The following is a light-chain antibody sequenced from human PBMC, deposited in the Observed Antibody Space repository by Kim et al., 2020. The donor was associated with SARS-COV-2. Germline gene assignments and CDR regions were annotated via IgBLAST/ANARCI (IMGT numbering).Light chain of an antibody. V-gene: IGKV3-20*01. CDR2: DAS. J-gene: IGKJ4*01. CDR1: QGVSNSR. CDR3: QQYGASSLT. Sequence: PGERATLSLRASQGVSNSRLAWYQQKPGQAPRLLIYDASSRATGITDRFSGSGSGTDFTLTISRLEPEDFAVYYCQQYGASSLTFGGGTKVDIK.